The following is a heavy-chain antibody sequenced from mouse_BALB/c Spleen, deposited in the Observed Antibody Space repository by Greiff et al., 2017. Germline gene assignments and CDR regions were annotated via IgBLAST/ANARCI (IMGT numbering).Heavy chain of an antibody. CDR2: ILPGSGST. Sequence: QVQLQQSGAELMKPGASVKISCKATGYTFSSYWIEWVKQRPGHGLEWIGEILPGSGSTNYNEKFKGKATFTADTSSNTAYMQLSSLTSEDSAVYYCARSWDGYYRYFDVWGAGTTVTVSS. D-gene: IGHD2-3*01. V-gene: IGHV1-9*01. CDR3: ARSWDGYYRYFDV. CDR1: GYTFSSYW. J-gene: IGHJ1*01.